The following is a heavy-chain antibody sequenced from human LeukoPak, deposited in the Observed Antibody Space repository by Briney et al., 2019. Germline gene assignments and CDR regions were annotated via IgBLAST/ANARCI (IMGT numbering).Heavy chain of an antibody. Sequence: SETLSLTCAVSGYSISSGYYWGWIRQPPGKGLEWIGSIYHSGSTYYNPSLKSRVTISVDTSKNQFSLKLSSVTAADTAVYYRARMRCSSTSCYTHYYYYYMDVWGKGTTVTVSS. V-gene: IGHV4-38-2*01. J-gene: IGHJ6*03. CDR1: GYSISSGYY. CDR2: IYHSGST. CDR3: ARMRCSSTSCYTHYYYYYMDV. D-gene: IGHD2-2*02.